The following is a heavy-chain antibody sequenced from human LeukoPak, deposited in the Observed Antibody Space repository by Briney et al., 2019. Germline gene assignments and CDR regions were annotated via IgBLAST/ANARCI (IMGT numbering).Heavy chain of an antibody. CDR2: IIPILGIA. V-gene: IGHV1-69*04. Sequence: SVKVSCKASGGTFSSYAISWVRQAPGQGLEWMGRIIPILGIANYAQKFQGRVTITADKSTSTAYMELSSLRSEDTAVYYCAREGVGASNSFDYWGQGTLVTVSS. CDR1: GGTFSSYA. CDR3: AREGVGASNSFDY. D-gene: IGHD1-26*01. J-gene: IGHJ4*02.